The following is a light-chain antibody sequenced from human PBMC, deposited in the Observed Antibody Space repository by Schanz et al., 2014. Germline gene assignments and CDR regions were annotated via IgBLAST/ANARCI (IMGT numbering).Light chain of an antibody. J-gene: IGLJ2*01. V-gene: IGLV2-14*03. Sequence: QSALTQPASVSGSPGQSIAISCTGTTSDVGGYNYVSWYQQYPGRAPKLIIYDVVSRPSGISDRFSGSKSGNTASLTVSGLQAEDEADYYCSSYGGSNFVVFGGGTKLTVL. CDR2: DVV. CDR1: TSDVGGYNY. CDR3: SSYGGSNFVV.